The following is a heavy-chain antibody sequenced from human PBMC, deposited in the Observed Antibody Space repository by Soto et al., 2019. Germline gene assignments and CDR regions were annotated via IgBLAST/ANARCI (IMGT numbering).Heavy chain of an antibody. D-gene: IGHD2-8*01. J-gene: IGHJ4*02. CDR2: IYHSGST. CDR1: GYSISSGYY. Sequence: SETLSLTCTVSGYSISSGYYWGWIRQPPGKGLEWIGSIYHSGSTYYNPSLKSRVTISVDTSKNQFSLKLSSVTAADTAVYYCARDLGYCTNGVRYTSGRSDYWGQGTLVTVSS. V-gene: IGHV4-38-2*02. CDR3: ARDLGYCTNGVRYTSGRSDY.